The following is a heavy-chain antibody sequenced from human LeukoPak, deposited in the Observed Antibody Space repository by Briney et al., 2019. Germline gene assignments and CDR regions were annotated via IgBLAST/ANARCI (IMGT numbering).Heavy chain of an antibody. D-gene: IGHD5-12*01. CDR1: GGTFSSYA. CDR3: ARDWVSGSRFDY. Sequence: SVKVSCKASGGTFSSYAISWVRQAPGQGLEWMGGIIPIFGTANYAQKFQGRVTITADESTSTAYMELCSLRSEDTAVYYCARDWVSGSRFDYWGQGTLVTVSS. CDR2: IIPIFGTA. V-gene: IGHV1-69*13. J-gene: IGHJ4*02.